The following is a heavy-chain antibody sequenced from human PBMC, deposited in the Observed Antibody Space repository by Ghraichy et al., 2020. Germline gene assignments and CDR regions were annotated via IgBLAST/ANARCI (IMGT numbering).Heavy chain of an antibody. CDR3: VHRRIFGPLIDY. V-gene: IGHV2-5*01. CDR2: IYWNDDK. J-gene: IGHJ4*02. D-gene: IGHD3-3*01. CDR1: GFSLNTGGVG. Sequence: SGPTLVKPTQTLTLTCTFSGFSLNTGGVGVGWIRQPPGKALEWLALIYWNDDKRYIPSLRSRLTITKDASTNQVVLTMTNMDPVDTATYYCVHRRIFGPLIDYWGQGTLVTVSS.